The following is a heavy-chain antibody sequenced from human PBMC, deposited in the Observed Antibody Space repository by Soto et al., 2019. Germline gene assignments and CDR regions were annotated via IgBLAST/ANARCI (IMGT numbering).Heavy chain of an antibody. D-gene: IGHD3-3*01. CDR1: GFTFSSYA. CDR2: ISGSGGST. V-gene: IGHV3-23*01. Sequence: GGSLRLSCAASGFTFSSYAMSWVRQAPGKGLEWVSAISGSGGSTYYADSVKGRFTISRDNSKNTLYLQMNSLRAEDTAVYYCAKDRGHETIFGVDHYGFDPWGQGTLVTVSS. CDR3: AKDRGHETIFGVDHYGFDP. J-gene: IGHJ5*02.